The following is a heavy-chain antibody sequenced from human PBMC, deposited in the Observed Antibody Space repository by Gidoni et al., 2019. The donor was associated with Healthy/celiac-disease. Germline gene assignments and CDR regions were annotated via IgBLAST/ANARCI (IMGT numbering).Heavy chain of an antibody. V-gene: IGHV4-61*02. CDR1: GGSISSGSYY. CDR2: IYTSGST. Sequence: QVQLQESGPGLVKPSQTLSLTCTVSGGSISSGSYYWSWIRQPAGKGLEWIGRIYTSGSTNYNPSLKSRVTISVDTSKNQFSLKLSSVTAADTAVYYCARAGASKVRGVRFDYWGQGTLVTVSS. J-gene: IGHJ4*02. D-gene: IGHD3-10*01. CDR3: ARAGASKVRGVRFDY.